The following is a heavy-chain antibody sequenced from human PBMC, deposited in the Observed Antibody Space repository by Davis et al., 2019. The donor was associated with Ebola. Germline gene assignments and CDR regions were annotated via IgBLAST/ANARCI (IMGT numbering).Heavy chain of an antibody. CDR1: GASITSSNYY. J-gene: IGHJ3*02. CDR2: INHSGST. Sequence: MPSETLSLTCTVSGASITSSNYYWGWIRQPPGKGLEWIGEINHSGSTNYNPSLKSRVTISVDTSKNQFSLKLSSVTAADTAVYYCARGCRSLGKDAFDIWGQGTMVTVSS. CDR3: ARGCRSLGKDAFDI. V-gene: IGHV4-39*07. D-gene: IGHD7-27*01.